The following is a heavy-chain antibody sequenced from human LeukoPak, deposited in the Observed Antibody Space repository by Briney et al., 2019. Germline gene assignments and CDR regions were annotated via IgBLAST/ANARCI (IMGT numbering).Heavy chain of an antibody. CDR3: VRDLFFAAAEREGDDY. Sequence: EASVKVSCKASGYTFTGYFMHWVRQAPGQGLEWMGWINPDSGGTNYAQKFRGRVTLTRDTSIYTAYMELSRLRSDDTAVYYCVRDLFFAAAEREGDDYWGQGTLVTVSS. CDR2: INPDSGGT. CDR1: GYTFTGYF. J-gene: IGHJ4*02. D-gene: IGHD6-13*01. V-gene: IGHV1-2*02.